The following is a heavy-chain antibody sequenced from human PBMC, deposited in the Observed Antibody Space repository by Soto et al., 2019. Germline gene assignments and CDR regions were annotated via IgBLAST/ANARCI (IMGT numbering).Heavy chain of an antibody. V-gene: IGHV4-59*01. D-gene: IGHD3-16*01. J-gene: IGHJ4*02. CDR3: ARDSIMWGFDY. Sequence: SETLSLTCTVSGASISTFSWSWIRQPPGKGLEWIGYINYSGSTNYNPSLKSRVTISVDTSKNKFSLKLTSVTAADTAVYYCARDSIMWGFDYWGQGTLVTVSS. CDR1: GASISTFS. CDR2: INYSGST.